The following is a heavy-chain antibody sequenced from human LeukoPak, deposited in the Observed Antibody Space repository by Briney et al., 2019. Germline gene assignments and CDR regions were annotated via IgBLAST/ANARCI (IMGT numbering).Heavy chain of an antibody. Sequence: GGSLRLSCAASGFTFSSYAMHWVRQAPGKGLEWVAVISYDGSNKYYADSVKGRFTISRDNSKNTLYLQMNSLRAEDTAVYYCARGGVDYWGQGTLVTVSS. CDR3: ARGGVDY. CDR1: GFTFSSYA. CDR2: ISYDGSNK. D-gene: IGHD3-10*01. J-gene: IGHJ4*02. V-gene: IGHV3-30*04.